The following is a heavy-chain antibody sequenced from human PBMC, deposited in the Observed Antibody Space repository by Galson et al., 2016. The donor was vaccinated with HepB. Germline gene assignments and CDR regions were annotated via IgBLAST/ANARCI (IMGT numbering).Heavy chain of an antibody. J-gene: IGHJ4*02. CDR3: ARARGYREGGLGY. CDR1: GYSFTSYT. V-gene: IGHV1-3*01. CDR2: INAGNGNT. D-gene: IGHD5-18*01. Sequence: SVKVSCKASGYSFTSYTIHWVRQTPGQRLEWMGWINAGNGNTKFSQKFQGRVTITRDTSASTTYMELSSLGSEDTAVYYCARARGYREGGLGYWGQGTLVTVSS.